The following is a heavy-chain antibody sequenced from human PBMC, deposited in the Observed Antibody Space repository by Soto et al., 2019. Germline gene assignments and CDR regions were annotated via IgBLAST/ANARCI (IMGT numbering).Heavy chain of an antibody. CDR1: GFSFSSYD. V-gene: IGHV3-33*01. D-gene: IGHD1-26*01. J-gene: IGHJ3*02. CDR2: IWYDGSNK. Sequence: QVPLVESGGGVVQPGRSLTLSCAASGFSFSSYDMHWVRQAPGKGLEWVAVIWYDGSNKYYADSVKGRFTISRDNSKNTLYLQMNSLRAEDTAVYYCASGASRAFDIWGQGTMVTVSS. CDR3: ASGASRAFDI.